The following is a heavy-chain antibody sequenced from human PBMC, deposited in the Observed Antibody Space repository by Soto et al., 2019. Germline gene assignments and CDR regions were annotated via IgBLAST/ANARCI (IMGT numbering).Heavy chain of an antibody. J-gene: IGHJ4*02. V-gene: IGHV1-69*13. CDR1: GGTFSSYA. D-gene: IGHD3-10*01. Sequence: GASVKVSCKASGGTFSSYAISWVRQAPGQGLERMGGIIPIFGTANYAQKFQGRVTITADESTSTAYMELSSLRSEDTAVYYCARDHTTYYYGSGSYYTGFDYWGQGTLVTVSS. CDR2: IIPIFGTA. CDR3: ARDHTTYYYGSGSYYTGFDY.